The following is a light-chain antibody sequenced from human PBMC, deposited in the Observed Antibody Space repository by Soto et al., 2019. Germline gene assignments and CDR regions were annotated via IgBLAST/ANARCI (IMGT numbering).Light chain of an antibody. J-gene: IGLJ3*02. CDR2: EVT. CDR3: PSPTTTSYLV. Sequence: QSALTQPASVSASPGQSITISCTGTRSDVGAYNYVSWFQQHPGKAPRLMIYEVTNRPSGVSSRFSGSKSGTTASLTISGLPDDDDDYYYCPSPTTTSYLVFGGGTKLTVL. CDR1: RSDVGAYNY. V-gene: IGLV2-14*01.